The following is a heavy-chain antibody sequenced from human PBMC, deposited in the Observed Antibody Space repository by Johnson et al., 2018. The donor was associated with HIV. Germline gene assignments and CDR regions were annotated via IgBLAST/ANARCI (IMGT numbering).Heavy chain of an antibody. J-gene: IGHJ3*02. CDR1: GFIFSSYD. V-gene: IGHV3-13*01. Sequence: VQLVESGGGLVQPGGSLRLSCAASGFIFSSYDMHWVRQATGRGLEWVSGIGTAGDTYYPGSVKGRFTISQENAKNSLYLQMDSLRAGDTALYYCARAKRDYYGSGGVGAFDIWGQGTMVTVSS. CDR3: ARAKRDYYGSGGVGAFDI. D-gene: IGHD3-10*01. CDR2: IGTAGDT.